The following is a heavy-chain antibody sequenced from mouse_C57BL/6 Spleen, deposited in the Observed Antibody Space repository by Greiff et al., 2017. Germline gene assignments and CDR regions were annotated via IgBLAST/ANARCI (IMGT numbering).Heavy chain of an antibody. CDR2: IYPGDGDT. CDR3: ARSELGRGEYFDY. D-gene: IGHD4-1*01. V-gene: IGHV1-82*01. J-gene: IGHJ2*01. CDR1: GYAFSSSW. Sequence: LVESGPELVKPGASVKISCKASGYAFSSSWMNWVKQRPGKGLEWIGRIYPGDGDTNYNGKFKGKATLTADKSSSTAYMQLSSLTSEDSAVYFCARSELGRGEYFDYWGQGTTLTVSS.